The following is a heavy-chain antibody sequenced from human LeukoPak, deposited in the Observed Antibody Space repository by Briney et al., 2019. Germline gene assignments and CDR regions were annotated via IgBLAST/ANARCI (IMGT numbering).Heavy chain of an antibody. J-gene: IGHJ4*02. Sequence: GGSLRLSFAASGFTFSSYAMSWVRQAPGKGLEWVSAISGSGGSTYYADSVKGRFTISRDNSKNTLYLQMNSLRAEDTAVYYCAKGKRGGAVAGTYFDYWGQGTLVTVSS. D-gene: IGHD6-19*01. CDR1: GFTFSSYA. CDR2: ISGSGGST. V-gene: IGHV3-23*01. CDR3: AKGKRGGAVAGTYFDY.